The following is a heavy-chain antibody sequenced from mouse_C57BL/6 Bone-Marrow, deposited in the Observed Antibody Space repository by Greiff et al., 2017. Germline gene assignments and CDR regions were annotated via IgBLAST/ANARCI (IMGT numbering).Heavy chain of an antibody. CDR2: ISDGGSYT. J-gene: IGHJ3*01. Sequence: EVKLMESGGGLVKPGGSLKLSCAASGFTFSSYAMSWVRQTPEKRLEWVATISDGGSYTYYPDNVKGRFTISRYNAKNNLYLQMSHLKSEDTAMYYCARAPDYYGSSYAAYWGQGTLVTVSA. CDR3: ARAPDYYGSSYAAY. V-gene: IGHV5-4*03. D-gene: IGHD1-1*01. CDR1: GFTFSSYA.